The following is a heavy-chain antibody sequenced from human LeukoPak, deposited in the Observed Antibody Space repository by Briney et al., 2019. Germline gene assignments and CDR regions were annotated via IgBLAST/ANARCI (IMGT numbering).Heavy chain of an antibody. V-gene: IGHV3-23*01. CDR3: AKLPGRAADY. J-gene: IGHJ4*02. CDR1: GVTLSTYA. CDR2: ISDSGGST. Sequence: GGSLRLSCAASGVTLSTYAMSWARQAPGKGLEWVSGISDSGGSTYYADSVKGRFTISRDNSKNTLYLQMNSLRAEDTAVYYCAKLPGRAADYWGQGTLVTVSS.